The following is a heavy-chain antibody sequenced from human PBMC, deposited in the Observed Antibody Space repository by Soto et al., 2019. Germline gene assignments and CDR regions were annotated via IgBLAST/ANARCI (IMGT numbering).Heavy chain of an antibody. CDR1: GGSISSGDYY. V-gene: IGHV4-31*01. CDR3: VIDLDYDTSRNDAFET. D-gene: IGHD3-22*01. Sequence: QVQLQESGPGLVKPSQTLSLTCTVSGGSISSGDYYWSWIRHHPGKGLEWIGYFYSSGSTYYNPARGRLVTMSAHTSKSQLSLSLSPGTAGNTAGDYFVIDLDYDTSRNDAFETLGQGTMVTVSS. J-gene: IGHJ3*02. CDR2: FYSSGST.